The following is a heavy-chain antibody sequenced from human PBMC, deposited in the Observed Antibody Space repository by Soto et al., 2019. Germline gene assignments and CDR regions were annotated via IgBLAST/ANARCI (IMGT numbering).Heavy chain of an antibody. Sequence: GGSLRLSCAASGFTFSSYSMNWVRQAPGKGLEWVSYISSSSSTIYYADSVKGRFTISRDNAKNSLYLQMNSLRAEDTAVYYCARDGLGDDYIWGSYLGAFDIWGQGTMVTVS. CDR2: ISSSSSTI. CDR3: ARDGLGDDYIWGSYLGAFDI. V-gene: IGHV3-48*01. J-gene: IGHJ3*02. D-gene: IGHD3-16*02. CDR1: GFTFSSYS.